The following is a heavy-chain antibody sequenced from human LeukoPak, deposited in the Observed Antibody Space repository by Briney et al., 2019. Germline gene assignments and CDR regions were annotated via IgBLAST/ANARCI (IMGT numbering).Heavy chain of an antibody. D-gene: IGHD3-10*01. CDR3: ARVKSSTRGPYYHYYMDV. CDR2: IDTSGSI. Sequence: SETLSLTCTVSGGSISSYYWSWIRQPAGKRLEWIGRIDTSGSIIYNPSLKSRVTISVDKSKNQLSLKVNSVTAADTAVYYCARVKSSTRGPYYHYYMDVWGKGATVIVSS. J-gene: IGHJ6*03. V-gene: IGHV4-4*07. CDR1: GGSISSYY.